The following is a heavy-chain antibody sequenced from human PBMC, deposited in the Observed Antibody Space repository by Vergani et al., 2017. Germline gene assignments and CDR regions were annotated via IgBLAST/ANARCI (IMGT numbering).Heavy chain of an antibody. CDR2: ISWNSGSI. J-gene: IGHJ3*02. V-gene: IGHV3-9*01. CDR3: AKDMGKHYDYVWGSYRSLNAFDI. Sequence: EVQLVESGGGLVQPGRSLRLSCAASGFTFDDYAMHWVRQAPGKGLEWVSGISWNSGSIGYADSVKGRFTISRDNAKNSLYLQMNSLRAEDTALYYCAKDMGKHYDYVWGSYRSLNAFDIWGQGTMVTVSS. CDR1: GFTFDDYA. D-gene: IGHD3-16*02.